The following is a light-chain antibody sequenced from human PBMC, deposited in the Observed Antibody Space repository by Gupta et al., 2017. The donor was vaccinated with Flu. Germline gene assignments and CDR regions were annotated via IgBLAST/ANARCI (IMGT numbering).Light chain of an antibody. Sequence: DIVMTQSPGTLSLSPGERATLSCRASQSVASTLAWYQQKPGQAPRLLMYGASTRATGVPGRFSGSGSGTEFTLTINSLQSEDFAVYYCQQSNNWPYTFGQGTNLEIK. CDR3: QQSNNWPYT. J-gene: IGKJ2*01. V-gene: IGKV3-15*01. CDR2: GAS. CDR1: QSVAST.